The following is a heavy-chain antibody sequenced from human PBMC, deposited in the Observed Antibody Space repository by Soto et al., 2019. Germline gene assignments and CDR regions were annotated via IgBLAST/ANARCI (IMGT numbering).Heavy chain of an antibody. Sequence: SETLSLTCTVSGGTISRYYWSWIRQPPGKGLEWIGYIYYSGSTNYNPSLKSRVTISGDTSKNQFSLNLSSVTAADTAVYYCARRKWGHFDYWGQGTLVTVSS. D-gene: IGHD7-27*01. CDR3: ARRKWGHFDY. V-gene: IGHV4-59*08. J-gene: IGHJ4*02. CDR2: IYYSGST. CDR1: GGTISRYY.